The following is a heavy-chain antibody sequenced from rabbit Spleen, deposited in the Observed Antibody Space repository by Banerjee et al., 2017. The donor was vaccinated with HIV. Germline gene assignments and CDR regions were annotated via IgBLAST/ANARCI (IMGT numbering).Heavy chain of an antibody. CDR2: IVSGSSGNT. D-gene: IGHD6-1*01. J-gene: IGHJ4*01. CDR3: ARTFDAYDGDGYASNL. V-gene: IGHV1S45*01. CDR1: GFSFSSSYY. Sequence: QEQLEESGGDLVQPEGSLTLTCTASGFSFSSSYYMCWVRQAPGKGLEWIGCIVSGSSGNTYYASWAKGRFTISKTSSTTVTLQMTSLTAADTATYFCARTFDAYDGDGYASNLWGPGTLVTVS.